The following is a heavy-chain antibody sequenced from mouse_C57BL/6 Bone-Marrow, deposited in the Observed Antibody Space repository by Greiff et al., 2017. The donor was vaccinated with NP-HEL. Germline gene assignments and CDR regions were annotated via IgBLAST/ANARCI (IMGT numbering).Heavy chain of an antibody. D-gene: IGHD1-1*01. V-gene: IGHV1-64*01. J-gene: IGHJ1*03. CDR1: GYTFTSYW. CDR2: IHPNSGST. CDR3: ARWDGSRDPWYFDV. Sequence: QVQLQQPGAELVKPGASVKLSCKASGYTFTSYWMPWVKQRPGQGLEWIGMIHPNSGSTNYNEKFKSKATLTVDKSSSTAYMQLSSLTSEDSAVYYCARWDGSRDPWYFDVWGTGTTVTVSS.